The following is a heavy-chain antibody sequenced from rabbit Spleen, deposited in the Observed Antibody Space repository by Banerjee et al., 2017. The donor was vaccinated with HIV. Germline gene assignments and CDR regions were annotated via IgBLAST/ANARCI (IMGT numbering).Heavy chain of an antibody. CDR2: IDLLFGTT. CDR3: VRGASGSGYYSL. Sequence: QEQLVESGGGLVQPGGSLKLSCKASGFDYSAYYMSWVRQAPGKGLEWIGYIDLLFGTTYYANWVNGRFTISSHNAQNTLYLQLNSLTPADTATYFCVRGASGSGYYSLWGPGTLVTVS. V-gene: IGHV1S47*01. CDR1: GFDYSAYY. J-gene: IGHJ6*01. D-gene: IGHD1-1*01.